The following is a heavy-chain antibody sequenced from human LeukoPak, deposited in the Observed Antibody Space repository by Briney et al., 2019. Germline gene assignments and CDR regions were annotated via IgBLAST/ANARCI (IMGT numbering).Heavy chain of an antibody. V-gene: IGHV1-69*05. CDR1: GYTFTSYD. D-gene: IGHD6-13*01. Sequence: ASVKVSCKASGYTFTSYDITWVRQAPGQGLEWMGGIIPILGTANYAQKFQGRVTITTDESTSTAYMELSSLRSEDTAVYYCVFNEQQLAHIDYWGQGTLVTVSS. J-gene: IGHJ4*02. CDR2: IIPILGTA. CDR3: VFNEQQLAHIDY.